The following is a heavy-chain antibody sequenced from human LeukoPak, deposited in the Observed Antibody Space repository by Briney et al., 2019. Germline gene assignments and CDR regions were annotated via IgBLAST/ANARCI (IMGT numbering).Heavy chain of an antibody. Sequence: SQTLSLTCTVSGDSTSSGGYYWSWIRQHPGKGLEWIGYIYYSGSTFYNPSLRSRVTISGDTSKNQFSLKLSSVTGADTAVYYCAKAGIQLWLFDSWGQGTLVTVSS. D-gene: IGHD5-18*01. V-gene: IGHV4-31*03. CDR3: AKAGIQLWLFDS. CDR1: GDSTSSGGYY. CDR2: IYYSGST. J-gene: IGHJ4*02.